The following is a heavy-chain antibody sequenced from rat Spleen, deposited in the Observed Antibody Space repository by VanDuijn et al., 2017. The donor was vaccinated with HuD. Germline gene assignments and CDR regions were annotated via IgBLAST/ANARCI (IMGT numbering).Heavy chain of an antibody. CDR2: IWSGGST. J-gene: IGHJ4*01. CDR1: GFSLTSYG. CDR3: ARDRGITMMVPLMDA. V-gene: IGHV2-4*01. D-gene: IGHD1-12*03. Sequence: QVQLKESGPGLVQPSQTLSLTCTVSGFSLTSYGVSWVRQPPGKGLEWIGAIWSGGSTDYNSALKSRLSISRDISKSQVFLKMNSLQTEDTATYYCARDRGITMMVPLMDAWGQGASVTVSS.